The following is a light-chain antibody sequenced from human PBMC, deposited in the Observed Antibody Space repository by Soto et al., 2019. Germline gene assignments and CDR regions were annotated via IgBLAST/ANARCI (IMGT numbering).Light chain of an antibody. CDR1: SSDIGSYKS. CDR3: SSYRSSSTYV. V-gene: IGLV2-14*01. Sequence: QSALTQPASVSGSPGQSITISCTGTSSDIGSYKSVSWHQQYPGQAPKLMIYDVTHRASGVPDRFSASKSGNTASLTISGLQAGDEADYYCSSYRSSSTYVFGTGTKLTVL. CDR2: DVT. J-gene: IGLJ1*01.